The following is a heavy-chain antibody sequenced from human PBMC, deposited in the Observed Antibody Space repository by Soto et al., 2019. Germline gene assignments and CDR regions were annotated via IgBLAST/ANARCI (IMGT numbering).Heavy chain of an antibody. Sequence: EVQLVESGGGLVKPGGSLRLSCAASGFTFSSYSMNWVRQAPGKGLEWVSSISSSRSYIYYADSVKGRFTISRDNAKNSLYLQMNSLRAEDTAVYYCARDLLGYCSSTSCYAGYYYYGMDVWGQGTTVTVSS. J-gene: IGHJ6*02. D-gene: IGHD2-2*01. CDR1: GFTFSSYS. CDR2: ISSSRSYI. V-gene: IGHV3-21*01. CDR3: ARDLLGYCSSTSCYAGYYYYGMDV.